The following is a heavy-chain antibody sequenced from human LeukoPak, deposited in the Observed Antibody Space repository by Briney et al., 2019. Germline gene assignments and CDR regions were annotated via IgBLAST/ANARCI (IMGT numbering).Heavy chain of an antibody. Sequence: ASVKVSCKASGYTFTGYGISWVRQAPGQGLEWMGWISGYKGNTYYTQDFQGRVIMTTDISTNTAYMELRSLRSEDTAVYYCARHPRIPTFLEDSNYFDYWGQGTLVTVSS. J-gene: IGHJ4*02. CDR2: ISGYKGNT. CDR1: GYTFTGYG. V-gene: IGHV1-18*01. CDR3: ARHPRIPTFLEDSNYFDY. D-gene: IGHD3-3*02.